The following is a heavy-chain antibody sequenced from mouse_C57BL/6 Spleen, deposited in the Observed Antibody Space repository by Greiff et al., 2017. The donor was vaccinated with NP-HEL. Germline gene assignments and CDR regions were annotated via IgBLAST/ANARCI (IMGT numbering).Heavy chain of an antibody. CDR1: GYTFTDYN. D-gene: IGHD3-2*02. CDR3: ARGSGYAMDY. V-gene: IGHV1-18*01. Sequence: EVQLQQSGPELVKPGASVKIPCKASGYTFTDYNMDWVKQSHGKSLEWIGDINPNNGGTIYNQKFKGKATLTVDKSSSTADMELRSLTSEDTAVYYCARGSGYAMDYWGQGTSVTVSS. CDR2: INPNNGGT. J-gene: IGHJ4*01.